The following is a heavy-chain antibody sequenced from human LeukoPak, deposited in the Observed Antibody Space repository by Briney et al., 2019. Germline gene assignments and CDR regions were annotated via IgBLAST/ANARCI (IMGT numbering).Heavy chain of an antibody. CDR2: IYPSGST. CDR3: ARVPTYYHGSATYPGDYFDA. Sequence: SETLSLTCTVSGGSINNYYWSWIRQPAGKGLEWIGRIYPSGSTNDNPALKSRVTMSVDTSKNQFSLKLTSVSAADTAVYYCARVPTYYHGSATYPGDYFDAWGQGTLVTVSS. J-gene: IGHJ4*02. CDR1: GGSINNYY. D-gene: IGHD3-10*01. V-gene: IGHV4-4*07.